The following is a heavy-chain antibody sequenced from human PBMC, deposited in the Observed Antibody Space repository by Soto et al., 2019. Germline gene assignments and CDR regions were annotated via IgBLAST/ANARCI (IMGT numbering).Heavy chain of an antibody. V-gene: IGHV3-23*01. D-gene: IGHD2-2*01. CDR3: AKVSRGIGVVPAALI. J-gene: IGHJ4*02. Sequence: EVQLLESGGGSVQPGGSLRLSCVASGHTFQNYAMTWVRQAPGKGLEWVSGISGSGGSTYYADSARGRFTISRDDYKNTLYLQMSSLRAEDTAVYYCAKVSRGIGVVPAALIWGQGTLVTVSS. CDR1: GHTFQNYA. CDR2: ISGSGGST.